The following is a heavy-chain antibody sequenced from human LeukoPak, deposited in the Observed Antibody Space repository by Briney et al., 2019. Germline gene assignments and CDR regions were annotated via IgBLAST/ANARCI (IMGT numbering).Heavy chain of an antibody. Sequence: GGSLRLSCAASGFTFSGNWMSWVRQAPGKGLEWVASINPDGSQKLYVDSVKGRFTISRDNTKSSLYLQMNSLGAEDTAMYYCAKLLGTATTYDSWGQGTRVTVSS. CDR3: AKLLGTATTYDS. D-gene: IGHD5-24*01. CDR2: INPDGSQK. V-gene: IGHV3-7*01. J-gene: IGHJ4*02. CDR1: GFTFSGNW.